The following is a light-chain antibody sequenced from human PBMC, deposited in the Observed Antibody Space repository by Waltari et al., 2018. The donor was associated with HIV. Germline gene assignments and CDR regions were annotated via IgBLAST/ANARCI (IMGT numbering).Light chain of an antibody. CDR1: QSVSSY. J-gene: IGKJ5*01. CDR2: GPA. V-gene: IGKV3-11*01. Sequence: EIVLTQSPATLSLSPGERATLSCRASQSVSSYLAWYQQKPGQAPRLLIYGPASRATGIPARFSGSGSGTDFTLTISSLEPGDFGVYYCHQRSSWPLTFGQGTRLEIK. CDR3: HQRSSWPLT.